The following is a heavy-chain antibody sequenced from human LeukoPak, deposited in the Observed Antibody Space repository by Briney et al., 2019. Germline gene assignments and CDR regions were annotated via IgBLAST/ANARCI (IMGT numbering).Heavy chain of an antibody. CDR2: IHPGDSDT. CDR3: ARGQAYYYDSSGYPDY. Sequence: RGESLKISCKGSGYSFSSYWIGWVRQMPGKGLEWMGVIHPGDSDTRYSPSFQGQVTISADKSISTAYLQWSSLKASDTAIYYCARGQAYYYDSSGYPDYWGQGTLATVSS. CDR1: GYSFSSYW. J-gene: IGHJ4*02. V-gene: IGHV5-51*01. D-gene: IGHD3-22*01.